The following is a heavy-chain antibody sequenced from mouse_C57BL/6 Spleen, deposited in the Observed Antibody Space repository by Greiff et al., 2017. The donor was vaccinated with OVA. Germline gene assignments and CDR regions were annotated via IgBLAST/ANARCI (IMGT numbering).Heavy chain of an antibody. V-gene: IGHV5-17*01. CDR1: GFTFSDYG. Sequence: EVHLVESGGGLVKPGGSLKLSCAASGFTFSDYGMHWVRQAPEKGLEWVAYISSGSSTIYYADTVKGRFTISRDNAKNTLFLQMTSLRSEDTAMYYCEREGTYSRGYAMDYWGQGTSVTVSS. D-gene: IGHD1-1*01. J-gene: IGHJ4*01. CDR2: ISSGSSTI. CDR3: EREGTYSRGYAMDY.